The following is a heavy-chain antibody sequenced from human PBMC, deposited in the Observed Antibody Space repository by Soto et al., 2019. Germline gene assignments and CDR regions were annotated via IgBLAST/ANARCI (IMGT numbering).Heavy chain of an antibody. CDR3: ARGMVATIAGVWFDP. V-gene: IGHV4-34*01. Sequence: PSETLSLTCAVYGGSFSGYYWSWIRPPPGKGLEWIGEINHSGSTNYNPSLKSRVTISVDTSKNQFSLKLSSVTAADTAVYYCARGMVATIAGVWFDPWGQGTLVTVS. CDR2: INHSGST. CDR1: GGSFSGYY. J-gene: IGHJ5*02. D-gene: IGHD5-12*01.